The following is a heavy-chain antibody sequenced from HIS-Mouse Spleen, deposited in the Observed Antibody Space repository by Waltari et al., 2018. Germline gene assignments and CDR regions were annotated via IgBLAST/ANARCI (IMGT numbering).Heavy chain of an antibody. D-gene: IGHD3-10*01. V-gene: IGHV3-74*01. J-gene: IGHJ4*02. CDR1: GFTFSSYW. Sequence: EVQLVESGGGLVQPGGSLRLSCAASGFTFSSYWMHWVRQARGKGLVWVSRINSDGSSTSYADSVKGRFTISRDNAKNTLYLQMNSLRAEDTAVYYCARIKSSGGIETVLDYWGQGTLVTVSS. CDR2: INSDGSST. CDR3: ARIKSSGGIETVLDY.